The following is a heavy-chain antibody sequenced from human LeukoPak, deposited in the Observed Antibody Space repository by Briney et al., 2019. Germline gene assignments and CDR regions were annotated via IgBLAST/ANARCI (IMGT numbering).Heavy chain of an antibody. D-gene: IGHD5-12*01. V-gene: IGHV3-33*01. CDR3: ARGSGYDYYYYGMDV. CDR1: GFTFSSYG. J-gene: IGHJ6*02. CDR2: IWYDGSNK. Sequence: GGSLRLSCAASGFTFSSYGMHWVRQAPGKGLEWVAVIWYDGSNKCYADSVKGRFTISRDNSKNTLYLQMNSLRAEDTAVYYCARGSGYDYYYYGMDVWGQGTTVTVSS.